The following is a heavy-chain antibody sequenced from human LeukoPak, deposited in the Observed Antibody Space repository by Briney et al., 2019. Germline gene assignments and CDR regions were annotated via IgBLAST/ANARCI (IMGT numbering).Heavy chain of an antibody. J-gene: IGHJ4*02. Sequence: PGGSLRLSCAASGFTFSNVWMSWVRQAPGKGLEWVSYISSSPTSIYYADSVKGRFTISRDNARNSLFLQMNSLRDEDTAVYYCARGFSSGRGAFDYWGQGTLVTVSS. CDR3: ARGFSSGRGAFDY. V-gene: IGHV3-48*02. CDR2: ISSSPTSI. CDR1: GFTFSNVW. D-gene: IGHD6-19*01.